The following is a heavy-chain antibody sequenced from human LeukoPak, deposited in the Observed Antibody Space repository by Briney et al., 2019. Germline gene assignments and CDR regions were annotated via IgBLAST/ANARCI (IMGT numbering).Heavy chain of an antibody. CDR2: IYYSGST. D-gene: IGHD3-3*01. Sequence: SETLSLTCTVSGGSISSSSYYWGWIRQPPGKGLEWIGSIYYSGSTYYNPSLKSRVTISVDTSKNQFSLKLSSVTAADTAVYYCARSSGKWSGDYYYHYMDVWGKGTTVTISS. V-gene: IGHV4-39*07. J-gene: IGHJ6*03. CDR1: GGSISSSSYY. CDR3: ARSSGKWSGDYYYHYMDV.